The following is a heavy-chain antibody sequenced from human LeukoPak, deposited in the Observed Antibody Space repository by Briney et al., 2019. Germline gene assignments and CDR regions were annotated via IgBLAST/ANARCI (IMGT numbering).Heavy chain of an antibody. CDR2: IDPSGGST. V-gene: IGHV1-46*01. J-gene: IGHJ3*02. CDR1: GGTFSSYA. Sequence: ASVMVSCKASGGTFSSYAISWVRQAPGQGLEWTGIIDPSGGSTSYAQKFQGRVTMTRDTSTSTVYMELSSLRSDDTAVYYCARLSQQTFDIWGQGTLVTVSS. CDR3: ARLSQQTFDI.